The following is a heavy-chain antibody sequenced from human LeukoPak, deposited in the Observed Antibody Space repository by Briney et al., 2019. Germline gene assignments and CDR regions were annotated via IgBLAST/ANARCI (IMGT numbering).Heavy chain of an antibody. D-gene: IGHD6-19*01. CDR1: GFTFSSYS. CDR3: AREQWLYDAFDI. V-gene: IGHV3-48*01. J-gene: IGHJ3*02. CDR2: ISSSSSTI. Sequence: GGSLRLSCAASGFTFSSYSMNWVRQALGRGLEWVSYISSSSSTIYYADSVKGRFTISRDNAKNSLYLQMNSLRAEDTAVYYCAREQWLYDAFDIWGQGTMVTVSS.